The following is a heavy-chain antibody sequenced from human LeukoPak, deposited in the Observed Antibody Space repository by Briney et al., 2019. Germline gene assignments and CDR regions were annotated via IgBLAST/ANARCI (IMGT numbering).Heavy chain of an antibody. D-gene: IGHD3-10*01. J-gene: IGHJ6*02. CDR2: ISGDGGIT. CDR3: AKSSGPGSYYYYGMDV. Sequence: PGGSLRLSCAASEFTFNTYAVSWVRQAPGKGLEWVSAISGDGGITYYADSVRGRFTISRDNSKSTLYLQMNSLRAEDTAVYYCAKSSGPGSYYYYGMDVWGQGTTVTVSS. CDR1: EFTFNTYA. V-gene: IGHV3-23*01.